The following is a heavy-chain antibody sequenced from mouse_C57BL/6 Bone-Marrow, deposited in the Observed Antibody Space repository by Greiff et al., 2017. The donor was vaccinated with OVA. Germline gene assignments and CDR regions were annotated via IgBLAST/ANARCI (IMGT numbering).Heavy chain of an antibody. Sequence: VQLQESGAELMKPGASVKLSCKATGYTFTGYWIEWVKPRPGNGLEWIGEILPGSGSTTYNEKFKGKATFTADTSSNTAYMQLSSLTTDDSAIYYCAREWDCYAMDYWGQGTSVTVSS. CDR2: ILPGSGST. V-gene: IGHV1-9*01. J-gene: IGHJ4*01. D-gene: IGHD4-1*01. CDR3: AREWDCYAMDY. CDR1: GYTFTGYW.